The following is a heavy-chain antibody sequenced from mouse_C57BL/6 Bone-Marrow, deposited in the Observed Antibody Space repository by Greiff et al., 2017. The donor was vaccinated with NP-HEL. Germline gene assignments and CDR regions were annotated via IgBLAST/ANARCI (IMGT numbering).Heavy chain of an antibody. J-gene: IGHJ3*01. D-gene: IGHD1-1*01. CDR1: GYTFTSYW. Sequence: VQLQQPGAELVKPGASVKLSCKASGYTFTSYWMHWVKQRPGQGLEWIGMIHPNSGSTNYNEKFKSKATLTVDKSSSTAYMQLSSLTSEDSAVYYCARPYYYGSSYVAWFAYWGQGTLVTVSA. V-gene: IGHV1-64*01. CDR2: IHPNSGST. CDR3: ARPYYYGSSYVAWFAY.